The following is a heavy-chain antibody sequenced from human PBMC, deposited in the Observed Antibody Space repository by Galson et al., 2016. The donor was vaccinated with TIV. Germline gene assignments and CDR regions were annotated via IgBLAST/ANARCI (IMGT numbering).Heavy chain of an antibody. V-gene: IGHV3-30*18. J-gene: IGHJ4*02. CDR2: ISYDGSDQ. D-gene: IGHD4-17*01. CDR1: GFTFSDYG. CDR3: AKDPRLYGDYFLHYFDY. Sequence: SLRLSCAASGFTFSDYGMRWVRQAPGKGLEWVAVISYDGSDQYYAGSVKGRFTTSRDNSKNTLYLQMNSLRSDDTAMYYCAKDPRLYGDYFLHYFDYWGQGTLVTVSS.